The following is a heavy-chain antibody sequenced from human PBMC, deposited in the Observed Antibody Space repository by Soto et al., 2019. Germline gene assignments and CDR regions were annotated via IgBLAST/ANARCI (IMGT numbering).Heavy chain of an antibody. CDR3: ARDKTGAKKLTGGCGFDY. D-gene: IGHD1-26*01. CDR1: GFTFSSYG. CDR2: IWYDGSNK. Sequence: PGGSLRLSCAASGFTFSSYGMHWVRQAPGKGLEWVAVIWYDGSNKYYADSVKGRFTISRDNSKNTLYLQMNSLRAEDTAVYYCARDKTGAKKLTGGCGFDYWGQGTLVTVSS. J-gene: IGHJ4*02. V-gene: IGHV3-33*01.